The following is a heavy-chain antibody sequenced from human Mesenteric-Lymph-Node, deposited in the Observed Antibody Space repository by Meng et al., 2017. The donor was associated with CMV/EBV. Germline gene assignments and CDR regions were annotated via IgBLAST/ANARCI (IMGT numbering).Heavy chain of an antibody. D-gene: IGHD3-10*01. CDR3: ARDYGSGSYSGHYYGMDV. CDR1: GYTFTGYY. CDR2: INPDSGAT. Sequence: ASVKVSCKASGYTFTGYYMHWVRQAPGQGLEWMGWINPDSGATNYAQKFQGRVTMTRDTSISTAYMELSRLRSDDTAVYYCARDYGSGSYSGHYYGMDVWGQGTTVTVSS. J-gene: IGHJ6*02. V-gene: IGHV1-2*02.